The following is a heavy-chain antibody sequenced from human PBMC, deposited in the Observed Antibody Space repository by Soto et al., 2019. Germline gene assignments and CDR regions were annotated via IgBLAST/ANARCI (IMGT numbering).Heavy chain of an antibody. CDR3: AKGWGDY. J-gene: IGHJ4*02. Sequence: EVQLLESGGGLVQPGGSLRLSCAASGFTFSSYTMSWVRQGPGKGLEWVSGISSSGGSTVYADSVKGRFTISRDNFTNTLYLQMNSLRDEDTAVYYCAKGWGDYWGQGTTVTVSS. CDR1: GFTFSSYT. CDR2: ISSSGGST. V-gene: IGHV3-23*01. D-gene: IGHD7-27*01.